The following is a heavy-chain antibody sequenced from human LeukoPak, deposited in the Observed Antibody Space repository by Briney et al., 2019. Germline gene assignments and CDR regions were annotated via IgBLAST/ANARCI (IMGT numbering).Heavy chain of an antibody. CDR1: GFTFSSYG. CDR3: AKATGDIVVVPAASDY. J-gene: IGHJ4*02. CDR2: ISYDGSNK. D-gene: IGHD2-2*01. V-gene: IGHV3-30*18. Sequence: GGSLRLSCAASGFTFSSYGMHWVRQAPGKGLEWVAVISYDGSNKYYADSVKGRFTISRDNSQNTLYLQMNSLRAEDTAVYYCAKATGDIVVVPAASDYWGQGTLVTVSS.